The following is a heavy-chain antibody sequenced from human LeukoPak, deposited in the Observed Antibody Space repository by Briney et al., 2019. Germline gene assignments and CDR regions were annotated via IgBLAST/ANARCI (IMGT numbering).Heavy chain of an antibody. CDR1: GGSISSYY. V-gene: IGHV4-59*01. J-gene: IGHJ4*02. CDR3: ARGLAAAAVAGPDY. Sequence: SETPSLTCTVSGGSISSYYWSWIRQPPGKGLEWIGYIYYSGSTNYNPSLKSRVTISVDTSKNQFSLKLSSVTAADTAVYYCARGLAAAAVAGPDYWGQGTLVTVSS. D-gene: IGHD6-19*01. CDR2: IYYSGST.